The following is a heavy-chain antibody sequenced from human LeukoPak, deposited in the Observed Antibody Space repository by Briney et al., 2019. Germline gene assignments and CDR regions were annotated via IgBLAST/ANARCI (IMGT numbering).Heavy chain of an antibody. V-gene: IGHV1-69*05. CDR1: GGTFSSYA. CDR3: TSTHLGYTVTNDY. Sequence: ASVKVSCKASGGTFSSYAISWVRQAPGQGLEWMGRIIPIFGTANYAQKFQGRVTITTDESTSTAYMELSSLRSEDTAVYYCTSTHLGYTVTNDYWGQGTLVTVSS. CDR2: IIPIFGTA. J-gene: IGHJ4*02. D-gene: IGHD4-11*01.